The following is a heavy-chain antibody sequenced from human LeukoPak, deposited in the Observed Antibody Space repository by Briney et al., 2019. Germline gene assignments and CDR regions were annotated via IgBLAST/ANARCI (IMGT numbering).Heavy chain of an antibody. Sequence: PGGSLRLSCAASGFTFSSYSMTWVRQAPGKGLEWVSSISSSSSYIYYADSVKGRFTISRDNAKNSLYLQMNSLRAEDTAVYYCAGWETVTTEPIDYWGQGTLVTVSS. J-gene: IGHJ4*02. CDR3: AGWETVTTEPIDY. D-gene: IGHD4-17*01. CDR2: ISSSSSYI. V-gene: IGHV3-21*01. CDR1: GFTFSSYS.